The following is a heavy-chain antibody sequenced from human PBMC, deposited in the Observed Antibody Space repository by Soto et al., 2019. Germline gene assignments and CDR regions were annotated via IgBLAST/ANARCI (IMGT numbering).Heavy chain of an antibody. CDR3: ARVRYSYGYYYYYGMDV. V-gene: IGHV4-34*01. Sequence: SETLSLTCAVYGGSFSGYYWSWIRQPPGKGLEWIGEINHSGSTNYNPSLKSRVTISVDTSKNQFSLKLSSVTAADAAVYYCARVRYSYGYYYYYGMDVWGQGTTVTVSS. CDR2: INHSGST. J-gene: IGHJ6*02. D-gene: IGHD5-18*01. CDR1: GGSFSGYY.